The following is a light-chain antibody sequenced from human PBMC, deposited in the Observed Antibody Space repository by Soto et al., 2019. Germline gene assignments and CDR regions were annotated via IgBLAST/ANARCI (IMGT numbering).Light chain of an antibody. CDR2: GAS. Sequence: EIVMTQSPATLSVSPGERATLSCRASQSVSRNLAWYQQKPGLAPRLLIYGASTRATGIPARFNGSGSGTEVTLTISSLMSDDFVVYHCQQYHNNFGQVTRLEIK. V-gene: IGKV3-15*01. CDR1: QSVSRN. CDR3: QQYHNN. J-gene: IGKJ5*01.